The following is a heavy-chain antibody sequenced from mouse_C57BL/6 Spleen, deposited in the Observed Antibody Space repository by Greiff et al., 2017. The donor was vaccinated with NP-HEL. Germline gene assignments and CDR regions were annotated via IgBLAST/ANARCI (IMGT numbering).Heavy chain of an antibody. Sequence: QVQLQQPGAELVKPGASVKMSCKASGYTFTSYWITWVTQRPGQGLEWIGDIYPGSGSTNYNEKFKSKATLTVDTSSSTAYMQLSSLTSEDSAVYYCAGIQDDGAWFAYWGQGTLVTVSA. CDR3: AGIQDDGAWFAY. J-gene: IGHJ3*01. D-gene: IGHD2-3*01. CDR1: GYTFTSYW. V-gene: IGHV1-55*01. CDR2: IYPGSGST.